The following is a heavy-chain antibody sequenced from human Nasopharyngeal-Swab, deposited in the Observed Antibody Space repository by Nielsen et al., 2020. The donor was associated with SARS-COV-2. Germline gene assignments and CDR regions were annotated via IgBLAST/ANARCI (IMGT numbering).Heavy chain of an antibody. D-gene: IGHD2-15*01. Sequence: ASVKVSCKTSGYTFTGYYIHWVRQAPGQGLEWMGRINPNNGGTNYAQKFQGRVTMTRDTSISTAYMEISSLRSDDTAKYCCARKLQLVRPLDYWGQGTLVTVSS. CDR3: ARKLQLVRPLDY. CDR1: GYTFTGYY. V-gene: IGHV1-2*06. J-gene: IGHJ4*02. CDR2: INPNNGGT.